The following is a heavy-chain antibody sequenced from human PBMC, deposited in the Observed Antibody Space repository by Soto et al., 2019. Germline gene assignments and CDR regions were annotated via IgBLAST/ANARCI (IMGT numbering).Heavy chain of an antibody. CDR2: ISWNSGSI. V-gene: IGHV3-9*01. CDR3: AKDLAGGDIVLMVYAENYYYYGMDV. J-gene: IGHJ6*02. CDR1: GFTFDDYA. Sequence: GGSLRLSCAASGFTFDDYAMHWVRQAPGKGLEWVSGISWNSGSIGYADSVKGRFTISRDNAKNSLYLQMNSLRAEDTALYYCAKDLAGGDIVLMVYAENYYYYGMDVWGQGTTVTVSS. D-gene: IGHD2-8*01.